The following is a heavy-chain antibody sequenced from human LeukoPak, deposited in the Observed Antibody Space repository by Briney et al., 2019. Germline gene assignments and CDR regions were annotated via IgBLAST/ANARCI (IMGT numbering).Heavy chain of an antibody. Sequence: GGTLRLSSAASRFTFSSYAMSWVRPAPGKGLEWVSVISGSGGSTYYADYVKGRFTIYRDNSKTKLYLQMNSLRAEDTAVYYCARYGDYVSGEVDYWGQGTLVTVSS. V-gene: IGHV3-23*01. CDR3: ARYGDYVSGEVDY. J-gene: IGHJ4*02. CDR2: ISGSGGST. CDR1: RFTFSSYA. D-gene: IGHD4-17*01.